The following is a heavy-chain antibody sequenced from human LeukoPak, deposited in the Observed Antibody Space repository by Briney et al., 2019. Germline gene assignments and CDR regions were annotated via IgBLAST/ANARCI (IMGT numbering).Heavy chain of an antibody. CDR2: ISSSSKYI. V-gene: IGHV3-21*01. J-gene: IGHJ5*02. D-gene: IGHD2-2*03. CDR1: GFTFSTYS. Sequence: ESLKISCAASGFTFSTYSMNWVRQAPGRGLEWVSSISSSSKYIYYADSVKGRFTISRDDAKNSLSLQMNSLRAEDTAVYYCARDLDIVVVPASWFYPWGQGTLVTVSS. CDR3: ARDLDIVVVPASWFYP.